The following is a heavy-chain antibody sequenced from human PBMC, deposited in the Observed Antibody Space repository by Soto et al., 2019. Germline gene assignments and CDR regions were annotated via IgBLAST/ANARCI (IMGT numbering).Heavy chain of an antibody. CDR1: GFIFKMYW. D-gene: IGHD3-10*01. CDR3: TRGPRPISTGTGAY. CDR2: IYNDGTYS. J-gene: IGHJ4*02. V-gene: IGHV3-74*01. Sequence: GGSLRLSCAASGFIFKMYWMHWVRQSPGKGLVWISRIYNDGTYSDYADSVRGRFTISRDNVNDTLYLQMNNLRAEDSGLYYCTRGPRPISTGTGAYWGQGAQVTVSS.